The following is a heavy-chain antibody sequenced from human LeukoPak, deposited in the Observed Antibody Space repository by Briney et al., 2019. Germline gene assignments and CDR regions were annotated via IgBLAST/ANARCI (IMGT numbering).Heavy chain of an antibody. CDR3: AKAGGIAEPYYFDY. D-gene: IGHD6-13*01. Sequence: QPGRSLRLSCAASGFPFDDYAMHWVRQAPGKGLEWVSGISWNSGSIGYADSVKGRFTISRDNAKNSLYLQMNRLRAEDMALYYCAKAGGIAEPYYFDYWGQGTLVTVSS. CDR1: GFPFDDYA. J-gene: IGHJ4*02. CDR2: ISWNSGSI. V-gene: IGHV3-9*03.